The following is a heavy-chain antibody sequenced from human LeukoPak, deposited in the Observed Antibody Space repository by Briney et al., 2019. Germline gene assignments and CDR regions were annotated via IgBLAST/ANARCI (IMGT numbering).Heavy chain of an antibody. CDR1: GGSISSYY. J-gene: IGHJ3*02. CDR3: AINYYDSSGDYGVGAFDI. D-gene: IGHD3-22*01. V-gene: IGHV4-4*07. CDR2: IYTSGST. Sequence: SETLSLTCTVSGGSISSYYWSWIRQPAGKGLEWIGRIYTSGSTNYNPSLKSRVTMSVDTSKNQFSLKLSSVTAADTAVYYCAINYYDSSGDYGVGAFDIWGQGTMVTVSS.